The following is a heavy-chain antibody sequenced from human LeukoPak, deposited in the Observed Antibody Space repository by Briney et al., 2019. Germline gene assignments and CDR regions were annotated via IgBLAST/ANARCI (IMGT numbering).Heavy chain of an antibody. V-gene: IGHV4-59*01. CDR3: ARTAAGDYFDY. CDR1: GCSISSYY. J-gene: IGHJ4*02. CDR2: VYYSGST. D-gene: IGHD6-25*01. Sequence: SETLSLTCTVCGCSISSYYWSWIRQPPGKGLEWIGYVYYSGSTNYNPSLKSRVTISVDTSKNQFSLKLSSVTAADTAVYYCARTAAGDYFDYWGQGTLVTVSS.